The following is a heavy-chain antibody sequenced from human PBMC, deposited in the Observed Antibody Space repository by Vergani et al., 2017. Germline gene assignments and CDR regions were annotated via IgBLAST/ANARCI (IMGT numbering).Heavy chain of an antibody. Sequence: EVQLVESGGGLVQPGGSLKLSCAASGFTFSGSAMHWVRQASGKGLEWVGRIRSKANSYATAYAASVKGRFTISRDNAKNSLYLQMNSLRAEDTALYYCAKDMYARTLGSYNWFDPWGQGTLVTVSS. D-gene: IGHD2-15*01. J-gene: IGHJ5*02. CDR1: GFTFSGSA. V-gene: IGHV3-73*02. CDR2: IRSKANSYAT. CDR3: AKDMYARTLGSYNWFDP.